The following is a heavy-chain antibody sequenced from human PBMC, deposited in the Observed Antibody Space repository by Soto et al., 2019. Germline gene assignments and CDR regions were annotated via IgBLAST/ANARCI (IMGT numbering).Heavy chain of an antibody. Sequence: QVQLQESGPGLVKPSGTLSLTCVVSGDSINDWWWRWVRQPPGKGLEWIGEMFHSGGTNYNPSLESRVTISIHKTKNQLSLKLTSVTAADTAVYYCATRPTHGPSWGQGTLVTVSS. CDR1: GDSINDWW. J-gene: IGHJ5*02. V-gene: IGHV4-4*02. CDR2: MFHSGGT. CDR3: ATRPTHGPS. D-gene: IGHD2-8*01.